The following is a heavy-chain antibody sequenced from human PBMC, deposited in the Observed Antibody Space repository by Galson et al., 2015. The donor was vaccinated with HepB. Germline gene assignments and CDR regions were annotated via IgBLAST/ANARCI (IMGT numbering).Heavy chain of an antibody. CDR3: ARAGDSSGLDY. J-gene: IGHJ4*02. D-gene: IGHD3-22*01. Sequence: SLRLSCAASGFTFSSYGMHWVRQAPGKGLEWVAVIWYDGSNKYYADSVKGRFTISRDNSKNTLYLQMNSLRAEDTAVYYCARAGDSSGLDYWGQGTLVTVSS. CDR2: IWYDGSNK. V-gene: IGHV3-33*08. CDR1: GFTFSSYG.